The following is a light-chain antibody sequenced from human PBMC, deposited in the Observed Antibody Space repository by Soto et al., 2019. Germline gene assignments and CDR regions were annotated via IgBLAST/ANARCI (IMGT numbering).Light chain of an antibody. J-gene: IGLJ1*01. CDR3: AACDDSLNGPV. CDR2: SNN. V-gene: IGLV1-44*01. CDR1: SSNIGSNT. Sequence: QAVVTQPPSASGTPGQRVTISCSGSSSNIGSNTVNWYQQLPGTAPKLLIYSNNHRPSGVPDRFSGSKSGTSASLAISGLQAEDEADYYCAACDDSLNGPVFGTGTKVTVL.